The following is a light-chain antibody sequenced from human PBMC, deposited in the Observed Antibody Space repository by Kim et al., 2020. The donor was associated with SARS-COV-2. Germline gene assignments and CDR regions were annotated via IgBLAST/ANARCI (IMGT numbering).Light chain of an antibody. J-gene: IGKJ1*01. CDR3: QQSYSTPWT. CDR1: QGISSY. Sequence: ASVGDRVTITCRASQGISSYVNWYQQKAGKAPELLIYVASNLQSGVPSRFSGSASGRDFTLTISSLQPEDFATYYCQQSYSTPWTFGQGTKVEIK. CDR2: VAS. V-gene: IGKV1-39*01.